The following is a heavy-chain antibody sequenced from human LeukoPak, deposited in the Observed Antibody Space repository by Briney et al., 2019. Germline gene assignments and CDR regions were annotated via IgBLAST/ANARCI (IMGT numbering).Heavy chain of an antibody. J-gene: IGHJ4*02. D-gene: IGHD5-18*01. CDR1: GFTVSTNC. CDR2: IYSGGTT. CDR3: ARVDTVMAYYFDL. V-gene: IGHV3-53*04. Sequence: GGSLRLSCAASGFTVSTNCMTWVRQAPGKGLEWVSTIYSGGTTYYADSVMGRFTISRHNSRDTLYLQMNSLRAEDTAVYYCARVDTVMAYYFDLWGQGTLVTVSS.